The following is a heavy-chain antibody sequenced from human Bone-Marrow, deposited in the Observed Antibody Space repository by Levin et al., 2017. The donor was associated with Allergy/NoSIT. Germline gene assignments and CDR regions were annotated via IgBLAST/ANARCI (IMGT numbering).Heavy chain of an antibody. CDR3: ARDDGS. V-gene: IGHV3-66*02. Sequence: WGSLRLSCAVSGLIVSNNYMNWVRQAPGKGLEWVSVIYSDGSTYYGDSVKGRFTISRDNSRNTLYLQMNSLRVEDTAVYYCARDDGSWGQGTLVTVSS. CDR2: IYSDGST. D-gene: IGHD3-16*01. CDR1: GLIVSNNY. J-gene: IGHJ4*02.